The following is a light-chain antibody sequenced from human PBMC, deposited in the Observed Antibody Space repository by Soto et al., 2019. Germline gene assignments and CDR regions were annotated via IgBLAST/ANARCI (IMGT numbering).Light chain of an antibody. V-gene: IGLV2-14*03. J-gene: IGLJ1*01. CDR3: SSYTSIDTWV. Sequence: QSVLTQPASGSGSPGQWITITCTGTSSDVGGYNYVSWYQQHPGKAPKVLISDVSNRPSGISNRFSGSKSGNTASLTISGLQAEDEADYYCSSYTSIDTWVFGTGTKVTVL. CDR2: DVS. CDR1: SSDVGGYNY.